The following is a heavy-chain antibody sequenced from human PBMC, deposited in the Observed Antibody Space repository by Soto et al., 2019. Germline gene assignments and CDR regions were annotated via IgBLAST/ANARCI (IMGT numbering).Heavy chain of an antibody. CDR1: GFTFSSYW. CDR2: INGDGSRK. D-gene: IGHD3-3*01. J-gene: IGHJ4*02. Sequence: EVQVVESGGGLVQPGGSLRLSCVVSGFTFSSYWMHWVRQAPGKGLVCVSCINGDGSRKEYADSVKGRFTISRDNAKNRLYLQMNSLRAEDTAVDYCASGTIRGQGPRVTVSS. V-gene: IGHV3-74*01. CDR3: ASGTI.